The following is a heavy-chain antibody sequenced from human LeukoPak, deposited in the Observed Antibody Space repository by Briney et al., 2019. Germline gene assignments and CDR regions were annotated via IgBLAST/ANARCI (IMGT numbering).Heavy chain of an antibody. CDR1: GYSFTSYW. CDR3: ARLLQDVDTAMVTAFDY. Sequence: GESLKISCKGSGYSFTSYWIGWVRQMPGKGLEWMGIIYPGDSDTRYSPSFQGQVTISADKSISTAYLQWSSLKASDTAMYYCARLLQDVDTAMVTAFDYWGQGTLVTVSS. J-gene: IGHJ4*02. CDR2: IYPGDSDT. D-gene: IGHD5-18*01. V-gene: IGHV5-51*01.